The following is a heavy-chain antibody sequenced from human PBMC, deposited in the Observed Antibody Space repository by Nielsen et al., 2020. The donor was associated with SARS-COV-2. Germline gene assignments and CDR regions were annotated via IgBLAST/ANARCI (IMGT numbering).Heavy chain of an antibody. V-gene: IGHV3-7*01. CDR1: GFTFSSYW. CDR2: IKQDGSEK. J-gene: IGHJ4*02. Sequence: GGSLRLSCAASGFTFSSYWMSWVRQAPGKGLEWVANIKQDGSEKYYADSVKGRFTISRDNSKNTLYLQMNSLRAEDTAVYYCAKGTVWFGEIDYWGQGTLVTVSS. D-gene: IGHD3-10*01. CDR3: AKGTVWFGEIDY.